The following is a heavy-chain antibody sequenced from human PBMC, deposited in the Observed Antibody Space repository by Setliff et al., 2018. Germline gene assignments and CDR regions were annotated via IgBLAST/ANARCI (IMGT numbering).Heavy chain of an antibody. CDR2: ISTNTGNP. CDR1: GYTFTTYA. Sequence: ASVKVSCKASGYTFTTYAISWMRQAPGQGLEWMGWISTNTGNPSYAQGFTGRFVFSLDTSVSTAFVQISSLKAEDTAVYYCARDGGNGVDYWGQGTLVTVSS. J-gene: IGHJ4*02. D-gene: IGHD3-16*01. V-gene: IGHV7-4-1*02. CDR3: ARDGGNGVDY.